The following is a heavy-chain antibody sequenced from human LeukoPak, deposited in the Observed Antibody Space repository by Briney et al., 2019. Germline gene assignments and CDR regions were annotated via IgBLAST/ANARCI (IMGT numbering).Heavy chain of an antibody. D-gene: IGHD4-17*01. CDR3: ARGEVITSTVTTYFDY. CDR1: GGSISSYY. J-gene: IGHJ4*02. Sequence: PSETLSLTCTVSGGSISSYYWSWIRQPPGKGLEWIGYIYYNGSTNYNPSLKSRVTISVDTSKNQFSLKLSSVTAADTAVYYCARGEVITSTVTTYFDYWGQGTPVTVSS. V-gene: IGHV4-59*01. CDR2: IYYNGST.